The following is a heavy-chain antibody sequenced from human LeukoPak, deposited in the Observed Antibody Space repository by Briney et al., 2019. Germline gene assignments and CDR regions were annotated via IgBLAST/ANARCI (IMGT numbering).Heavy chain of an antibody. V-gene: IGHV4-34*01. CDR2: INHSGST. Sequence: SETLSLTCAVHGGSFSGYYWSWIRQPPGKGLEWIGEINHSGSTNYNPSLKSRVTISVDTSKNQFSLKLSSVTAADTAVYYCARGRYYYGSGSYYNGWGQGTLVTVSS. J-gene: IGHJ4*02. CDR3: ARGRYYYGSGSYYNG. CDR1: GGSFSGYY. D-gene: IGHD3-10*01.